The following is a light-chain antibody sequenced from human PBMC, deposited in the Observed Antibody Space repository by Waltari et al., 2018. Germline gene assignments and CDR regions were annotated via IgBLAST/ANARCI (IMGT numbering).Light chain of an antibody. J-gene: IGLJ3*02. V-gene: IGLV2-14*01. CDR3: SSFTSSSTWV. CDR2: DVS. Sequence: QSALTQPASVSGSPGQSITISCTGTTSDVGVYNYVSWYQQHPGKAPKLMIYDVSNRPSAVSNRFSGSKSGNTASLTISGLQAEDEADYYCSSFTSSSTWVFGGGTKLTVL. CDR1: TSDVGVYNY.